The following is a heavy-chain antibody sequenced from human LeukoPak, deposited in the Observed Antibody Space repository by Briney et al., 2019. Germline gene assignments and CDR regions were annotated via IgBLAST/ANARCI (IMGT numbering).Heavy chain of an antibody. Sequence: AGGSLRLSCAASGFTFSSYSMNWVRQAPGKGLEWVSSISSSSSYIYYADSVKGRFTISRDNAKNSLYLQMNSLRAEDTAVYYCAKDLGYYDSSGPNWFDPWGQGTLVTVSS. CDR1: GFTFSSYS. D-gene: IGHD3-22*01. CDR3: AKDLGYYDSSGPNWFDP. CDR2: ISSSSSYI. V-gene: IGHV3-21*01. J-gene: IGHJ5*02.